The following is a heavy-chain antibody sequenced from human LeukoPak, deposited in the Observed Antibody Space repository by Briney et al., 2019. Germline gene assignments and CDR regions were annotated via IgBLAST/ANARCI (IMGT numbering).Heavy chain of an antibody. CDR2: ISGSGGST. J-gene: IGHJ4*02. V-gene: IGHV3-23*01. CDR1: GFTFSSYA. CDR3: AKDAPYCSGGSCYDY. Sequence: TGGSLRLSCAASGFTFSSYAMSWVRQAPGKGLEWVSAISGSGGSTYYADSVKGRFTISRDNSKNTLHLQMNSLRAEDTAVYYCAKDAPYCSGGSCYDYWGQGTLVTVSS. D-gene: IGHD2-15*01.